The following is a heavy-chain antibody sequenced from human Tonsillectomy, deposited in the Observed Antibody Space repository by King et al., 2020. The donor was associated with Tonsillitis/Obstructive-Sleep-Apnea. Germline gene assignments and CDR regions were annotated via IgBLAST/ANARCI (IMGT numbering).Heavy chain of an antibody. D-gene: IGHD2-8*01. J-gene: IGHJ3*02. CDR1: GGSISSYY. CDR3: AREGAVMNAFDI. CDR2: IYYSGGT. Sequence: QLQESGPGLVKPSETLSLPCTVSGGSISSYYWSWIRQPPGKGLECIGYIYYSGGTNYNPSLKSRVTISVDTSKNQFSLKLSSVTAADTAVYYCAREGAVMNAFDIWGQGTMVTVSP. V-gene: IGHV4-59*01.